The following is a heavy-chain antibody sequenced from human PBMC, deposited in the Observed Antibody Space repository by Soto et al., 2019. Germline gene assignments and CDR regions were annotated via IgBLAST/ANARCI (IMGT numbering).Heavy chain of an antibody. D-gene: IGHD3-3*01. V-gene: IGHV3-30*18. CDR2: TSYDGSNK. CDR3: AKDRRAYYDFWSGYSDWFDP. J-gene: IGHJ5*02. Sequence: GGSLRLSCAASGFPFSSYGMHWVRQAPGKGLEWVAVTSYDGSNKYYADSVKGRFTISRDNSKNTLYLQMNSLRAEDTAVYYCAKDRRAYYDFWSGYSDWFDPWGQGTLVTVPQ. CDR1: GFPFSSYG.